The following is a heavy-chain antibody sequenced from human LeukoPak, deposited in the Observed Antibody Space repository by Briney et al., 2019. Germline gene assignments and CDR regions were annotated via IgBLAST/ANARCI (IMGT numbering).Heavy chain of an antibody. Sequence: GGSLRLSCAASGFTFDDFAMHWVRQTPGKGLEWVSLISWDGGTTYYADSVKGRFTISRDNTINSLYLQMNSLRTEDTALYYCAREIALDCSSTSCYSVARSKGQDYWGQGTLVTVSS. D-gene: IGHD2-2*01. CDR1: GFTFDDFA. J-gene: IGHJ4*02. V-gene: IGHV3-43D*03. CDR2: ISWDGGTT. CDR3: AREIALDCSSTSCYSVARSKGQDY.